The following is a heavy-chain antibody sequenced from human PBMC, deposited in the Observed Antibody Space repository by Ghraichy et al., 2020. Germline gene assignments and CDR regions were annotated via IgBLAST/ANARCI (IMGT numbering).Heavy chain of an antibody. V-gene: IGHV4-34*01. CDR1: GGSFSGYY. CDR2: INHSGST. Sequence: SQTLSLTCAVYGGSFSGYYWSWIRQPPGKGLEWIGEINHSGSTNYNPSLKSRVTISVDTSKNQFSLKLSSVTAADTAVYYCARRSIILTGMYINRARNWFDPWGQGTLVTVSS. J-gene: IGHJ5*02. D-gene: IGHD3-9*01. CDR3: ARRSIILTGMYINRARNWFDP.